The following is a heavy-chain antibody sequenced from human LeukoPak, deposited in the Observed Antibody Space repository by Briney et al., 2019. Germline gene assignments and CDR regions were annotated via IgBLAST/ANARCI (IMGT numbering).Heavy chain of an antibody. CDR3: ASGRQRLYYYGMDV. CDR1: GFAFSDYY. CDR2: ICSSCSTI. Sequence: GGSLRLSCAASGFAFSDYYMSWIRQAPGKGLEWVSYICSSCSTIYYADSVKGRFTISRDNAKNSLYLQMNSLRAEDTAVYYCASGRQRLYYYGMDVWGQGTTVTVSS. J-gene: IGHJ6*02. V-gene: IGHV3-11*01. D-gene: IGHD6-25*01.